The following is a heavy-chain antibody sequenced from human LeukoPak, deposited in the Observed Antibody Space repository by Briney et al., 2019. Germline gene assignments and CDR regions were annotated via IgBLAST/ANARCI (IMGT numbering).Heavy chain of an antibody. J-gene: IGHJ4*02. CDR2: INHSGST. CDR3: ARGRWLLRRFDY. V-gene: IGHV4-34*01. CDR1: GGSFSGNY. D-gene: IGHD3-22*01. Sequence: SETMSLTSAVYGGSFSGNYCSWIRQPPGKGLEWIGEINHSGSTNYNPSLKSRVTISVDTSKNQFSLKLSSVTAADTAVYYCARGRWLLRRFDYWGQGTLVTVSS.